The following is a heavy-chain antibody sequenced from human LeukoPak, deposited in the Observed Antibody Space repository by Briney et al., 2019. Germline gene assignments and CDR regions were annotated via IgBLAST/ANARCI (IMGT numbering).Heavy chain of an antibody. J-gene: IGHJ3*02. V-gene: IGHV3-30*04. CDR1: GFTFSSYA. CDR3: ARTAYYYDSSGYDDAFDI. Sequence: GGSLRLSCAASGFTFSSYAMHWVRQAPGKGLEWVAVISYDGSNKYYADSLKGRFTISRDNAKNSLYLQMNSLRAEDTAVYYCARTAYYYDSSGYDDAFDIWGQGTMVTVSS. CDR2: ISYDGSNK. D-gene: IGHD3-22*01.